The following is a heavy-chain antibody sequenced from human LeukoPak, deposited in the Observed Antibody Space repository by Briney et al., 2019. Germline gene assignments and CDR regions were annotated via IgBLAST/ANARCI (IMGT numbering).Heavy chain of an antibody. D-gene: IGHD3-16*02. Sequence: GGSLRLSCPASGFTLGDYAMSWVRQAPGKGLEWIGFIRRRAYGGTTEYAASVKGRFTISRDDSKSIAYLQMNSLKTEVTAVYYCTRAPGYYDYVCGTYRLDYWGQGTLVTVSS. V-gene: IGHV3-49*04. CDR1: GFTLGDYA. J-gene: IGHJ4*02. CDR3: TRAPGYYDYVCGTYRLDY. CDR2: IRRRAYGGTT.